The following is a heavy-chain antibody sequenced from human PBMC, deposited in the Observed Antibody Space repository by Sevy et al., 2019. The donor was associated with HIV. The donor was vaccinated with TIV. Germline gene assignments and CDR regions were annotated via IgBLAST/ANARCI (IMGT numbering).Heavy chain of an antibody. J-gene: IGHJ6*02. CDR2: MNPNSGNT. V-gene: IGHV1-8*01. CDR3: ARAGDYDSSGYYVYYYYGMDV. CDR1: GYTFTSYD. Sequence: ASVKVSCKASGYTFTSYDINWVRQATGQGLEWMGWMNPNSGNTGYAQKFQGRVTMTRNTSISTAYMELSSLRSEETAVYYCARAGDYDSSGYYVYYYYGMDVWGQGTTVTVSS. D-gene: IGHD3-22*01.